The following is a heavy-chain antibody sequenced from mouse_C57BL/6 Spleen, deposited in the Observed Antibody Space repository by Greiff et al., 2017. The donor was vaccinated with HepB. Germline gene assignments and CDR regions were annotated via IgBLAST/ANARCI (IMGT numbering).Heavy chain of an antibody. Sequence: QVQLQQSGPELVKPGASVKISCEASGYAFSSSWMNWVKQRPGKGLEWIGRIYPGDGDTNYNGKFKGKATLTADKSSSTAYMQLSSLTSEDSAVYFCARWSYDVEAMDYWGQGTSVTVSS. CDR2: IYPGDGDT. V-gene: IGHV1-82*01. J-gene: IGHJ4*01. CDR3: ARWSYDVEAMDY. D-gene: IGHD2-12*01. CDR1: GYAFSSSW.